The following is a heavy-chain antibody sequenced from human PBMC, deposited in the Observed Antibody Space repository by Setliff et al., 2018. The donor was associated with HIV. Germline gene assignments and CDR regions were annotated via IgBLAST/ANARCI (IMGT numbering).Heavy chain of an antibody. J-gene: IGHJ4*02. D-gene: IGHD3-22*01. V-gene: IGHV1-2*02. Sequence: ASVKVSCKASGYTFTGYYMHWVRQAPGQGLEWMGWINPNNGGTNYAQKFQGRVTMTRDTSISTAYMELSRLRSDDTAVYYCARGMDYYDTSGYYQYYFDYWGQGTRVTVSS. CDR2: INPNNGGT. CDR3: ARGMDYYDTSGYYQYYFDY. CDR1: GYTFTGYY.